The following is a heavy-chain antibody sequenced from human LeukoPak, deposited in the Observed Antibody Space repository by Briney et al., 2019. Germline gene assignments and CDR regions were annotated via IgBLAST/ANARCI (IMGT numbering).Heavy chain of an antibody. CDR3: ARAEGDYYDSSYYFDY. Sequence: SETLSLACAVSGGSISSGGYPWSWIRQPPGKGLEWIGYIYHSGSTYYNPSLKSRVTISVDRSKNQFSLKLSSVTAADTAVYYCARAEGDYYDSSYYFDYWGQGTLVTVSS. CDR2: IYHSGST. D-gene: IGHD3-22*01. CDR1: GGSISSGGYP. J-gene: IGHJ4*02. V-gene: IGHV4-30-2*01.